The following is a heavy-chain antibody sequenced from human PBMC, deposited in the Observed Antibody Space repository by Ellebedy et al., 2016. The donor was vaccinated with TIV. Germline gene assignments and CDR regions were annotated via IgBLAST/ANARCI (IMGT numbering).Heavy chain of an antibody. J-gene: IGHJ6*02. Sequence: PGGSLRPSCAASRFTFSSYAMNWVRQAQGKGLEWVAVISYDGSNKYYADSVKGRFTISRDNSKNTLYLQMNSLRAEDTAVYYCARDPMAGAYYYYGMDVWGQGTTVTVSS. CDR2: ISYDGSNK. D-gene: IGHD6-19*01. V-gene: IGHV3-30*01. CDR3: ARDPMAGAYYYYGMDV. CDR1: RFTFSSYA.